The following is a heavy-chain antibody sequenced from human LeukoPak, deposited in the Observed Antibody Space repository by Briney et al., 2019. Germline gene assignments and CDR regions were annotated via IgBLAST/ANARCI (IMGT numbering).Heavy chain of an antibody. CDR3: ALAHFWSGYYYYFDY. V-gene: IGHV1-24*01. CDR2: FDPEHGET. J-gene: IGHJ4*02. CDR1: GYTLTELS. D-gene: IGHD3-3*01. Sequence: ASVKVSCKVSGYTLTELSMHWVRQAPGKGLEWMGGFDPEHGETIYAQKFQGRVTMTEDTSTDTAYMELSSLRSEDTAVYYCALAHFWSGYYYYFDYWGQGTLVTVSS.